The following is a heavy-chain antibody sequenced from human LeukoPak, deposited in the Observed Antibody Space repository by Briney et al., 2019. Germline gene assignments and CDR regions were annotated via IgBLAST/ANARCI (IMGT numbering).Heavy chain of an antibody. CDR2: ISAYNGNT. V-gene: IGHV1-18*01. D-gene: IGHD1-26*01. J-gene: IGHJ4*02. CDR3: ARDSAFGSYGLDY. Sequence: ASVKVSCKASGYTFTSYGISWVRQAPGQGLEWMGWISAYNGNTNYAQKLQGRVTMTTDTSTSTVYMELRSLRSDDTAVYYCARDSAFGSYGLDYWGQGTLVTVSS. CDR1: GYTFTSYG.